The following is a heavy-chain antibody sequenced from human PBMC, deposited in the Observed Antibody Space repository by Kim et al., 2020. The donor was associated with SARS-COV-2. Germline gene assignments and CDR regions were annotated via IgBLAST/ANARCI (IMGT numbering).Heavy chain of an antibody. V-gene: IGHV1-69*04. J-gene: IGHJ3*02. CDR3: ALLWFGALISLVI. CDR1: GGTFSSYA. Sequence: SVKVSCKASGGTFSSYAISWVRQAPGQGLEWMGRIIPILGIANYAQKFQGRVTITADKSTSTAYMELSSLRSEATAVYYCALLWFGALISLVIWCHVTM. CDR2: IIPILGIA. D-gene: IGHD3-10*01.